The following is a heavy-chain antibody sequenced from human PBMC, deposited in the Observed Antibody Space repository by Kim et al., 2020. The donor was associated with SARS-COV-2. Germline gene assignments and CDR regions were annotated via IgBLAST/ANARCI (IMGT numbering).Heavy chain of an antibody. CDR2: ISSSSSTI. V-gene: IGHV3-48*04. J-gene: IGHJ3*02. Sequence: GGSLRLSCAASGFTFSSYSMNWVRQAPGKGLEWVSYISSSSSTIYYADSVKGRFTISRDNAKNSLYLQMNSLRAEDTAVYYCARGAAAPPGAFDIWGQGTMVTVSS. D-gene: IGHD6-13*01. CDR1: GFTFSSYS. CDR3: ARGAAAPPGAFDI.